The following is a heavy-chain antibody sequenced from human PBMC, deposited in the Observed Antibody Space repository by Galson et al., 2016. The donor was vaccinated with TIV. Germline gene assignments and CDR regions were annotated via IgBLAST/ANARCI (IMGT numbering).Heavy chain of an antibody. J-gene: IGHJ5*02. CDR3: AGLVSRYCVPTNCPFSVHWFDP. V-gene: IGHV5-51*01. Sequence: QSGAEVKKPGESLKISCKASHSSFYGYWIAWVRQMPGNGLEWMGIIYPDDSNTIYSPSFEGQVTLSADTSINTAYLQWSRLKASDTATYYCAGLVSRYCVPTNCPFSVHWFDPWGQGTLVTVSS. CDR2: IYPDDSNT. CDR1: HSSFYGYW. D-gene: IGHD2-15*01.